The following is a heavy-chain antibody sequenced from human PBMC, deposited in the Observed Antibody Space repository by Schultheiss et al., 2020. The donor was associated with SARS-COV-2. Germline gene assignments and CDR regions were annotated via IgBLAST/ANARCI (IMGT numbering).Heavy chain of an antibody. Sequence: GGSLRLSCAASGFTFSSYAMHWVRQAPGKGLEWVAVISYDGSNKYYADSVKGRFTISRDNSKNTLYLQMNSLRAEDTAVYYCAGGLGRGFFDHWGQGTPVTVSS. CDR1: GFTFSSYA. CDR2: ISYDGSNK. J-gene: IGHJ4*02. D-gene: IGHD3/OR15-3a*01. CDR3: AGGLGRGFFDH. V-gene: IGHV3-30*04.